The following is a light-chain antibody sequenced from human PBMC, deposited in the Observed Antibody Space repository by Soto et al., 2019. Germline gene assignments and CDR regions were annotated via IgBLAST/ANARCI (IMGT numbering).Light chain of an antibody. CDR2: EVS. Sequence: QSALTQPPSASGSPGQSVTISCTGTSSDIGGYRYVSWYQQHPGRAPRLMIYEVSKRPSGVPDRFSGSKSGNTASLTVSGLQAEDEADYDCGSDAGSNTVGFGTGNKVTVL. V-gene: IGLV2-8*01. CDR1: SSDIGGYRY. J-gene: IGLJ1*01. CDR3: GSDAGSNTVG.